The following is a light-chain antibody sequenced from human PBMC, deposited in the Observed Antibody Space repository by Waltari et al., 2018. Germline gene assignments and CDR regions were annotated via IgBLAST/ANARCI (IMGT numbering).Light chain of an antibody. CDR1: STDVGAYKY. V-gene: IGLV2-14*03. J-gene: IGLJ2*01. CDR2: AVR. CDR3: SSYISSSTLER. Sequence: QSALTQPASVSGSPGQSITTSCNGTSTDVGAYKYVPWYQQHPGKAHKIRSFAVRTRPSGVSNRFSGSKSGNPASLTISGLQAEDGAGYYCSSYISSSTLERFGGGTSLTVL.